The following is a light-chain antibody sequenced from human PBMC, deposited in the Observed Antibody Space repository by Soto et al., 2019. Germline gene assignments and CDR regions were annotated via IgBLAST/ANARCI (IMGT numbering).Light chain of an antibody. CDR2: SNN. Sequence: SVLTQPPSASVTPGQRVTISCSGSSSNIGSNTVNWYQQLPGTAPKLLIYSNNQRPSGVPDRFSGSKSGTSASLAISGLQSEDEADYYCAAWDDSLNGQVFGTGTKVTVL. V-gene: IGLV1-44*01. CDR3: AAWDDSLNGQV. J-gene: IGLJ1*01. CDR1: SSNIGSNT.